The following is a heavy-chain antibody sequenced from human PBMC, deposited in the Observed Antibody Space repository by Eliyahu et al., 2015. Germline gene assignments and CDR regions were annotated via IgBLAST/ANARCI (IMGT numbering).Heavy chain of an antibody. CDR2: IFSNDEK. CDR1: GFSLSNGKMG. V-gene: IGHV2-26*01. J-gene: IGHJ4*02. CDR3: ARIQRYSSGWYGYVDY. Sequence: QVTLKESGPVLVKPTETLTLTCTVSGFSLSNGKMGVSWIRQPPGKALEWLAHIFSNDEKSYNTSLKSRLTISKDTSKSQVVLTMTNMDPVDTATYYCARIQRYSSGWYGYVDYWGQGTLVTVSS. D-gene: IGHD6-19*01.